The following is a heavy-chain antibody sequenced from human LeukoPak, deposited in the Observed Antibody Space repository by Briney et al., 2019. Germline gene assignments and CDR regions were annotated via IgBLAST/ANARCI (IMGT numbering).Heavy chain of an antibody. CDR2: IYTSGST. D-gene: IGHD1-26*01. V-gene: IGHV4-4*07. Sequence: SETLYLTCTVSGGSICSYYWSWIRQPAGKGLEWIGRIYTSGSTNYNASLKSRVSMSVDTSKNQFSLKLSSVTAADTAVFYCARENSGSYREFDYWGQGTLVTVSS. CDR3: ARENSGSYREFDY. CDR1: GGSICSYY. J-gene: IGHJ4*02.